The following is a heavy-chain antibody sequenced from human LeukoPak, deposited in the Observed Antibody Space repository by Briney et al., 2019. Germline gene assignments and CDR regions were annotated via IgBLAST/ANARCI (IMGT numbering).Heavy chain of an antibody. Sequence: PGGSLRLSCAASGFTFSDYYMSWIRQAPGKGLEWVSYISSSGSTIYYADSVKGRFTISRDNSKNTLYLQMNSLRAEDTAVYYCAKDSGGYSYGPDYWGQGTLVTVFS. CDR1: GFTFSDYY. J-gene: IGHJ4*02. CDR2: ISSSGSTI. V-gene: IGHV3-11*04. CDR3: AKDSGGYSYGPDY. D-gene: IGHD5-18*01.